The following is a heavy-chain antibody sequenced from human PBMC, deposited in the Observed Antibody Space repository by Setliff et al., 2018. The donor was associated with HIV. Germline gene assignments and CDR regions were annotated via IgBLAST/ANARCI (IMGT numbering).Heavy chain of an antibody. CDR3: AKEELSAYSYGDRYWYFAL. CDR2: VDPEDGET. Sequence: GASVKVSCKTSGYPFTDYFIHWIQQAPGKGLEWMGRVDPEDGETILAERFQGRVTMTADTSTDTAFMELSSLRSVDTATYYCAKEELSAYSYGDRYWYFALWGRGTLVTVSS. J-gene: IGHJ2*01. V-gene: IGHV1-69-2*01. D-gene: IGHD5-18*01. CDR1: GYPFTDYF.